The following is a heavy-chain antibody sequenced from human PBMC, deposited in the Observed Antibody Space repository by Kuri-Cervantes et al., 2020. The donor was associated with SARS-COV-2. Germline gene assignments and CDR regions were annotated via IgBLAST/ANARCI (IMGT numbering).Heavy chain of an antibody. V-gene: IGHV3-23*01. D-gene: IGHD5-12*01. Sequence: GGSLRLSCTASGFTFSSYAMSWVRQAPGKGLEWVSTVSGSGVSTYYADSVKGRFTIPRDNSASTMFLQMNSLKTEDTAVYYCGRGARYYEYSGSYSPLDYWGQGALVTVSS. CDR2: VSGSGVST. CDR3: GRGARYYEYSGSYSPLDY. CDR1: GFTFSSYA. J-gene: IGHJ4*02.